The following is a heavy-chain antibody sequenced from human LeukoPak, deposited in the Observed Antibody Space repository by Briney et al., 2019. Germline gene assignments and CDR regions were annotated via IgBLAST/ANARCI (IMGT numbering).Heavy chain of an antibody. V-gene: IGHV3-7*01. Sequence: GGSLRLSCEASGFTFSRNCMSWVRQAPGKGLEWVASINPDGSQKFYVDSVKGRFTISRDNTKSSLYLEMNSLGAEDTAMYYCAKLLGTVTTYDYWGQGIRVTVSS. D-gene: IGHD2/OR15-2a*01. CDR1: GFTFSRNC. CDR3: AKLLGTVTTYDY. J-gene: IGHJ4*02. CDR2: INPDGSQK.